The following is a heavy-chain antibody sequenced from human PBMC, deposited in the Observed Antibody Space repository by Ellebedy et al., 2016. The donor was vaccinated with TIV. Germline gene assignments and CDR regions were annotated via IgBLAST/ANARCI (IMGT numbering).Heavy chain of an antibody. D-gene: IGHD3/OR15-3a*01. J-gene: IGHJ5*02. CDR3: NRDLNWEAWFDP. CDR2: IRSKAYGGTT. V-gene: IGHV3-49*03. CDR1: GFTLGDYA. Sequence: GESLKISCTGSGFTLGDYAMSWFRQAPGKGLEWVGFIRSKAYGGTTEYAASVKGRFTISRDDSKSIAYLQMNSLKSEDTAVYYCNRDLNWEAWFDPWGQGTLVTVSS.